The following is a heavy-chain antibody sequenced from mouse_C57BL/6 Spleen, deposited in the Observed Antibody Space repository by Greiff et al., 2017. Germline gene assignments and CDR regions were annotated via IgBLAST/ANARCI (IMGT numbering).Heavy chain of an antibody. J-gene: IGHJ1*03. CDR2: INPNNGGT. D-gene: IGHD1-1*01. V-gene: IGHV1-18*01. CDR1: GYTFTDYN. CDR3: ARYYGSSGGYFDV. Sequence: EVKLMESGPELVKPGASVKIPCKASGYTFTDYNMDWVKQSHGKSLEWIGDINPNNGGTIYNQKFKGKATLTVDKSSSTAYMELRSLTSEDTAVYYCARYYGSSGGYFDVWGTGTTVTVSS.